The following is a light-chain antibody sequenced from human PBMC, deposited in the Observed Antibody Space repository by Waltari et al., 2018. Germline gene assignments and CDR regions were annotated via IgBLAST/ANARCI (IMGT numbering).Light chain of an antibody. V-gene: IGLV2-23*02. CDR1: SRDVGSYDL. CDR3: YSHAVTSASYV. Sequence: QSALTQPASVSGSPGQSITISCTGTSRDVGSYDLVAWYQQHAGKAPKLMIYEVRKRPSVVSNCFSGSKSGNTASLTISVLEAEDEADYYCYSHAVTSASYVFGTGTKVAVL. CDR2: EVR. J-gene: IGLJ1*01.